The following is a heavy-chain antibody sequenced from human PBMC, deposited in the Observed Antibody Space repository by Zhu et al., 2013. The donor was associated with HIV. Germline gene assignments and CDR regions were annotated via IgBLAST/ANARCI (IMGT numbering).Heavy chain of an antibody. D-gene: IGHD3-10*01. V-gene: IGHV1-18*01. CDR2: ISAYNDYT. CDR1: GYTFSNYG. J-gene: IGHJ4*02. Sequence: QVQLVQSGGEVRKPGASVKVSCQASGYTFSNYGVSWVRQAPGQGLEWMGRISAYNDYTDYAQKFKGRITMTIEISTSTVYMDLARLRSDDTAVYFCARRVWFGEFPAPYDVWGQGTLVTVSS. CDR3: ARRVWFGEFPAPYDV.